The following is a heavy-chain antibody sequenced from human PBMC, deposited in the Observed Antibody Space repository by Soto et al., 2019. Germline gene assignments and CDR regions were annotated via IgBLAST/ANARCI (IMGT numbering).Heavy chain of an antibody. CDR2: IYYSGST. V-gene: IGHV4-31*03. Sequence: SETLSLTCTVSGGSISSGGYYWSWIRQHPGKGLEWIGYIYYSGSTYYNPSLKSRVTISVDTSKNQFSLKLSSVTAADTAVYYCARGGIFYGSGINWFDPWGQGTLV. CDR1: GGSISSGGYY. J-gene: IGHJ5*02. CDR3: ARGGIFYGSGINWFDP. D-gene: IGHD3-10*01.